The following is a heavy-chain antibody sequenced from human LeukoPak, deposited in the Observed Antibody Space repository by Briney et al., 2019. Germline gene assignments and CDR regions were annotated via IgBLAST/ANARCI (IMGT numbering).Heavy chain of an antibody. CDR2: INHSGST. V-gene: IGHV4-34*01. J-gene: IGHJ3*02. D-gene: IGHD3-22*01. CDR1: GGSFSGYY. CDR3: ESLTTADAFDI. Sequence: PSETLSLTCAVYGGSFSGYYWSWIRQPPGKGLEWIGEINHSGSTNYNPSLKSRVTISVDTSKNQFSLKVSSVTAADTAVYYCESLTTADAFDIWGQGTMVTVSS.